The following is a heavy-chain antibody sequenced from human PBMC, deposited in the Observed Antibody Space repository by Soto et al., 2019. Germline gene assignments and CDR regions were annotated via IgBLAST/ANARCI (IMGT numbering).Heavy chain of an antibody. CDR1: GGSFSDYY. V-gene: IGHV4-34*01. D-gene: IGHD3-16*01. Sequence: QVQLQQWGAGLLKPSETLSLTCAVYGGSFSDYYCSWIRQSPGKGLEWIGEIHPSGSSSYNPSLNSRVTMSLDTSKTQFSLRLTSVTAADTAVYYCARGMDPYMGGNYWGQGTLVSVSS. J-gene: IGHJ4*02. CDR2: IHPSGSS. CDR3: ARGMDPYMGGNY.